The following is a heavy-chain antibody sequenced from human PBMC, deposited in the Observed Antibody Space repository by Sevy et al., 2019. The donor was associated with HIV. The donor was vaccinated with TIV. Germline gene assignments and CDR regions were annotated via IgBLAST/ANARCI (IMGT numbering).Heavy chain of an antibody. D-gene: IGHD2-15*01. Sequence: ASVKVSCKASGYTFTSYGITWVRQAPGQGLEWMGWISALNGDTNYAQRLQGRVTMTTETSTSTAYMELRSLRSDDTAVYYCARAYCSGGRCYSLAYWGQGTLVTVSS. CDR1: GYTFTSYG. V-gene: IGHV1-18*01. CDR2: ISALNGDT. J-gene: IGHJ4*02. CDR3: ARAYCSGGRCYSLAY.